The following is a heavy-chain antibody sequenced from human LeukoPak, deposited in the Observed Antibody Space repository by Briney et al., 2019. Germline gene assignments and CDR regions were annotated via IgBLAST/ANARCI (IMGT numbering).Heavy chain of an antibody. CDR2: IYHSGST. J-gene: IGHJ6*02. CDR3: ARGGRSTSRMRGNYYYGMDV. V-gene: IGHV4-30-2*01. D-gene: IGHD2-2*01. Sequence: PSETLSLTCGVSGGSISSGGFSWSWIRQPPGKGLEWIGYIYHSGSTYYKPSLKSRVTISVDTSKNQFSLKLSSVTAADTAVYYCARGGRSTSRMRGNYYYGMDVWGQGTTVTVSS. CDR1: GGSISSGGFS.